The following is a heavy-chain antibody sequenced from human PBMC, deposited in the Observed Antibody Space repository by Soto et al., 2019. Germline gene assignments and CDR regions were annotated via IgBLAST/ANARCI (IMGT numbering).Heavy chain of an antibody. CDR2: IGTYNKHT. V-gene: IGHV1-18*01. J-gene: IGHJ4*02. Sequence: QVQLVQSGAEVKKPGASVKVSCKASGYTFTKYGITWVRQAPGQDFEWMAWIGTYNKHTKYTEKLQGRVTLTTDTSTTTAYMELRSLRSDDTAVYYCARDLWSGQSLDYWGQGTLVTVSS. CDR1: GYTFTKYG. CDR3: ARDLWSGQSLDY. D-gene: IGHD3-3*01.